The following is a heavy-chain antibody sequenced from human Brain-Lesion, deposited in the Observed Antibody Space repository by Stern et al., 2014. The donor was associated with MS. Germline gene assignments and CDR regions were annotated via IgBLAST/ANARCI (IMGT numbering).Heavy chain of an antibody. D-gene: IGHD6-19*01. CDR1: GDSISSRPYY. CDR2: IYSGGSP. CDR3: ARHIAVASTWVRWFDP. V-gene: IGHV4-39*01. J-gene: IGHJ5*02. Sequence: QVQLVESGPGLVKPSGTLSLTCIVSGDSISSRPYYWGWIRQPPGKGLQWIGSIYSGGSPYYSRSLKSRVPMSVDPSRNHFSLKLASVTAADTAIYYCARHIAVASTWVRWFDPWGPGTLVTVSS.